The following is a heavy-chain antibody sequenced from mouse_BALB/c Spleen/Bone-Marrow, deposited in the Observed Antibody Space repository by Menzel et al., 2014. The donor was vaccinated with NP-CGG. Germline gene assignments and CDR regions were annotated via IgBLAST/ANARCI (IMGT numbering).Heavy chain of an antibody. J-gene: IGHJ4*01. CDR1: GYTSTDYY. CDR2: INPNSGDT. Sequence: VQLQQSGPELVKPGASVRMSCKASGYTSTDYYMNWVKQSHGKSLEWIGDINPNSGDTFYNQKFKGKATLTVDKSSNTAYLHSIRPTNKDIAGYFCTRSHAMDNWGQGTPVTVSS. CDR3: TRSHAMDN. V-gene: IGHV1-18*01.